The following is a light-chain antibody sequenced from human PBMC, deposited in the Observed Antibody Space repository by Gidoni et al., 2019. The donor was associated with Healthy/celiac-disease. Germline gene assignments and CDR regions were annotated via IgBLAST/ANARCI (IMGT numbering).Light chain of an antibody. J-gene: IGKJ3*01. CDR2: DAS. CDR1: QDISNY. Sequence: DTQMIQYPSSLSASVGDRVTITCQASQDISNYLNWNQQKAGKAPKLLIYDASHLETGVPSRFGGRGSGTDFTCAIGSLHPESIATYYCQAYDNLPIFAFGHXTKVDIK. CDR3: QAYDNLPIFA. V-gene: IGKV1-33*01.